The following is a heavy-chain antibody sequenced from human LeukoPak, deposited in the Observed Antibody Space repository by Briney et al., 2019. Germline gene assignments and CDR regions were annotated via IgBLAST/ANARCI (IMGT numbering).Heavy chain of an antibody. J-gene: IGHJ5*02. Sequence: SETLSLTCTVSGDSISSYYWSWIRQPPGKGLEWIGYTYYSGSTIYNPSLKNRVTISVDTSKNQLSLRLNSVTAADTAVYYCARAVVSWFDPWGQGTLVTVSS. CDR2: TYYSGST. V-gene: IGHV4-59*01. CDR1: GDSISSYY. CDR3: ARAVVSWFDP. D-gene: IGHD2-15*01.